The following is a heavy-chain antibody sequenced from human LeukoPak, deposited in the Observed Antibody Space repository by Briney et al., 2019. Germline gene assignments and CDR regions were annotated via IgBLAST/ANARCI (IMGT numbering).Heavy chain of an antibody. Sequence: GRSLRLSCAASGFTFDDYAMHWVRQAPGKSLEWVSGISWNSGSIGYADSVKGRFTISRDNAKNSLYLQMNSLRAEDTALYYCAREKLAGIGAFDIWGQGTMVTVSS. CDR1: GFTFDDYA. J-gene: IGHJ3*02. CDR3: AREKLAGIGAFDI. CDR2: ISWNSGSI. V-gene: IGHV3-9*01. D-gene: IGHD3-10*01.